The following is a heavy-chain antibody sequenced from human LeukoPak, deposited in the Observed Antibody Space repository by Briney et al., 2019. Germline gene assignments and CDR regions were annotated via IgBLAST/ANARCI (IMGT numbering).Heavy chain of an antibody. Sequence: GRSLRLSCAASGSTFSSYAMHWVRQAPGKGLEWVAVISYDGSNKYYADSVKGRFTISRDNSKNTLYLQMNSLRAEDTAVYYCARDAYCSSTSCYFYYYYGMDVWGQGTTVTVSS. V-gene: IGHV3-30-3*01. CDR2: ISYDGSNK. J-gene: IGHJ6*02. CDR1: GSTFSSYA. CDR3: ARDAYCSSTSCYFYYYYGMDV. D-gene: IGHD2-2*01.